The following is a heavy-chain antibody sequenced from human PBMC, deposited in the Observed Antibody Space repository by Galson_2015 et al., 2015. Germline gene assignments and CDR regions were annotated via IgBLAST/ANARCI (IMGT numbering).Heavy chain of an antibody. D-gene: IGHD2-8*01. CDR2: ISYDGSNK. V-gene: IGHV3-30*03. CDR3: AAREWAVDY. Sequence: SLRLSCAASGFTFSSYAMHWVRQAPGKGLEWVAVISYDGSNKNYGDSVKGRFAIFRDNSKNTLYLQMNSLTTEDTAFYLCAAREWAVDYGGQGALVAVSS. J-gene: IGHJ4*02. CDR1: GFTFSSYA.